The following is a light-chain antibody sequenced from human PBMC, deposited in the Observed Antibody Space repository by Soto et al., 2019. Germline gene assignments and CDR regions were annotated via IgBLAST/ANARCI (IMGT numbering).Light chain of an antibody. Sequence: AIQLTQSPSSLSASVGDRVTITCRASQGISSALAWYQQKPGKAPKLLIYDASSLESGVPSRFSGSGSGPDFTLTISSLQPEDFATYYCQQFNSYPPTLTFGGGTKVEIK. CDR3: QQFNSYPPTLT. CDR2: DAS. CDR1: QGISSA. V-gene: IGKV1-13*02. J-gene: IGKJ4*01.